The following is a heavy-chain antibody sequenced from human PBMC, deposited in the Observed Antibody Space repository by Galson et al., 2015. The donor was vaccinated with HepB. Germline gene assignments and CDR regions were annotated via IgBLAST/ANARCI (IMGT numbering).Heavy chain of an antibody. CDR3: ARGRGPPIYFDY. CDR1: GFTVSSNY. J-gene: IGHJ4*02. D-gene: IGHD1-26*01. V-gene: IGHV3-66*01. Sequence: SLRLSCAASGFTVSSNYMSWVRQAPGKGLEWVSVIYSGGNTYHADSVKGRFTISRDNSKNTLFLQMNSLRAEDTAVYYCARGRGPPIYFDYWGQGTLVTVSS. CDR2: IYSGGNT.